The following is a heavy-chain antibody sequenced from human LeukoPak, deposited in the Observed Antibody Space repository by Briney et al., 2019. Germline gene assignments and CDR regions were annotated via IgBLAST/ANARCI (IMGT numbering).Heavy chain of an antibody. CDR2: INTNTGSP. Sequence: ASVKVSCKASGYTFTSYAMNWVRQAPGQGLEWMGWINTNTGSPTYAQGFTGRFVFSLDTSVSTAYLQISSLKAEDTAVYYCARGAAASTVYYYMDVWGKGTTVTVSS. J-gene: IGHJ6*03. CDR1: GYTFTSYA. CDR3: ARGAAASTVYYYMDV. D-gene: IGHD6-13*01. V-gene: IGHV7-4-1*02.